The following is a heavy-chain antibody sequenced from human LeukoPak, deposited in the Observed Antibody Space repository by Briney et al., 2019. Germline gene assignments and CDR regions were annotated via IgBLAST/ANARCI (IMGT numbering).Heavy chain of an antibody. Sequence: GGSLRLSCVASGLTFSSHAMTWVRQTPGKGLEWVSGITGSGGSTYHADSVKGRFTISRDNAKNSLFLQMSSLRAEDTAVYYCAKGDYYDSSDYFNDAFDIWGQGTMVTVSS. D-gene: IGHD3-22*01. CDR3: AKGDYYDSSDYFNDAFDI. V-gene: IGHV3-23*01. CDR1: GLTFSSHA. J-gene: IGHJ3*02. CDR2: ITGSGGST.